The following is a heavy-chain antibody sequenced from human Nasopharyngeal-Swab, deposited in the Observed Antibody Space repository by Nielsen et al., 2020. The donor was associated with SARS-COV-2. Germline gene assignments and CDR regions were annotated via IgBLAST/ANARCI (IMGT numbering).Heavy chain of an antibody. J-gene: IGHJ5*02. D-gene: IGHD1-14*01. Sequence: GESLKISCKGSGYSFTSYWIGWVRQMPGKGLEWMGLIYPGDSDTRYSPSFQGQVTISADKSISTAYLQWSSLKASDTAMYYCARRFEPSPGGYWFDPWGQGTLVTVSS. V-gene: IGHV5-51*01. CDR1: GYSFTSYW. CDR2: IYPGDSDT. CDR3: ARRFEPSPGGYWFDP.